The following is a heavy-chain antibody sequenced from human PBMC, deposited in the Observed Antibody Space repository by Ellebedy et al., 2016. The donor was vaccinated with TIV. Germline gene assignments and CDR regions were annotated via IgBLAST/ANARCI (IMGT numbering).Heavy chain of an antibody. CDR2: IIPSVNSA. D-gene: IGHD3-10*01. V-gene: IGHV1-69*13. J-gene: IGHJ6*02. Sequence: ASVKVSCKASGGTFSNFAVSWVRQAPGQGLEWMGGIIPSVNSADYAQRFQGRLTITADESTSTVHMEMSSLRSEDTAVYYCARLGRFGESMPPYYYFGLDVWGQGTTVTVSS. CDR3: ARLGRFGESMPPYYYFGLDV. CDR1: GGTFSNFA.